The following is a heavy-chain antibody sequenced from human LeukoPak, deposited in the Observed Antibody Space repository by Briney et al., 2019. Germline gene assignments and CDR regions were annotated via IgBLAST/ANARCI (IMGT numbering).Heavy chain of an antibody. CDR1: GGSLSSYY. CDR3: ARDQGHYGDYEGYFDY. V-gene: IGHV4-4*07. CDR2: IYTSGST. J-gene: IGHJ4*02. D-gene: IGHD4-17*01. Sequence: SETLSLTCTVSGGSLSSYYWRWIRQPAGKGLEWIGRIYTSGSTNYNPSLKSRVTMSVDTSKNQFSLKLSSVTAADTAVYYCARDQGHYGDYEGYFDYWGQGTLVTVSS.